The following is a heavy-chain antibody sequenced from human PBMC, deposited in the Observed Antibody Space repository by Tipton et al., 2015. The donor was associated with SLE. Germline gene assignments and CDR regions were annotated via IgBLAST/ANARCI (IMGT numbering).Heavy chain of an antibody. J-gene: IGHJ4*02. CDR2: IKEDGSEK. CDR3: VGGGENDY. V-gene: IGHV3-7*01. D-gene: IGHD3-16*01. CDR1: GFTFSSYW. Sequence: SLRLSCAASGFTFSSYWMSWVRQAPGKGLEWVATIKEDGSEKYYVDSVKGRFTISRDNAKNSLYLQLNSLRDDDTAVYYCVGGGENDYWGQGTLV.